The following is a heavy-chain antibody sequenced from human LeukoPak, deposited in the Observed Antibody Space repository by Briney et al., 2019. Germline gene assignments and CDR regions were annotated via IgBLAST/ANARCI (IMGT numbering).Heavy chain of an antibody. V-gene: IGHV1-2*04. Sequence: ASVKVSCKASGYTLTGYYMHWVRQAPGQGLEWMGWINPNSGGTNYAQKFQGWVTMTRDTSISTAYMELSRLSSDDTAVYYCARDLARYSSSWSLGMDVWGQGTAVTVSS. CDR3: ARDLARYSSSWSLGMDV. D-gene: IGHD6-13*01. J-gene: IGHJ6*02. CDR1: GYTLTGYY. CDR2: INPNSGGT.